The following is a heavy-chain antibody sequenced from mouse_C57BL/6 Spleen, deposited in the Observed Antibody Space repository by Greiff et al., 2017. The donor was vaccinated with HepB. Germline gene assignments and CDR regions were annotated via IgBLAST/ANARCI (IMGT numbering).Heavy chain of an antibody. Sequence: EVMLVESGGGLVKPGGSLKLSCAASGFTFSDYGMHWVRQAPEKGLEWVAYISSGSSTIYYADTVKGRFTISRDNAKNTLFLQMTSLRSEDTAMYYCARPDYYGSSPGWFAYWGQGTLVTVSA. CDR1: GFTFSDYG. CDR3: ARPDYYGSSPGWFAY. CDR2: ISSGSSTI. D-gene: IGHD1-1*01. V-gene: IGHV5-17*01. J-gene: IGHJ3*01.